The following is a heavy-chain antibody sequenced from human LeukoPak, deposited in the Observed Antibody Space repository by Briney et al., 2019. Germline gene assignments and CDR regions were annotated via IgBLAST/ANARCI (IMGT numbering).Heavy chain of an antibody. D-gene: IGHD2-2*02. Sequence: PGGSLRLSCAASGFTFSSYAMHWVRQAPGKGPEWVAVISYDGSNKYYADSVKGRFTISRDNSKNTLYLQMNSLRAEDTAVFYCARDIPYYYYGMDVWGQGTTVTVSS. V-gene: IGHV3-30*04. J-gene: IGHJ6*02. CDR2: ISYDGSNK. CDR1: GFTFSSYA. CDR3: ARDIPYYYYGMDV.